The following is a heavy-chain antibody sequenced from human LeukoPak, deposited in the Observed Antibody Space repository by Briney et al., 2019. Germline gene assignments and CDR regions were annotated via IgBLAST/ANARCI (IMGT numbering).Heavy chain of an antibody. CDR2: ISGSGGST. V-gene: IGHV3-23*01. Sequence: PGGFLRLSCAASGFTFSSYAMTWVRQAPGKGLEWVSTISGSGGSTYYADSVKGRFTISRDNSKNTLCLQMNSLRAEDTAVYYCAKLPTVTTNYWGQGTLVTVSS. CDR3: AKLPTVTTNY. CDR1: GFTFSSYA. D-gene: IGHD4-17*01. J-gene: IGHJ4*02.